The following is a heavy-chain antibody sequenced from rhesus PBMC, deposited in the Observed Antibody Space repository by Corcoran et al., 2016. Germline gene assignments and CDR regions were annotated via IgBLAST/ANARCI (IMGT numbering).Heavy chain of an antibody. V-gene: IGHV4S9*01. CDR3: ASREFSYRSDS. Sequence: QVQLQESGQGLEKRSETRSLACAVSGGTLSDTYYWNWIRQPPGKGLEWIGMIHGKSAPTYHTSSLKSRVTISQDTSKSHFVLKLRSVTAADTAGSYRASREFSYRSDSGGQGVLVTVSS. CDR2: IHGKSAPT. J-gene: IGHJ4*01. CDR1: GGTLSDTYY. D-gene: IGHD5-12*01.